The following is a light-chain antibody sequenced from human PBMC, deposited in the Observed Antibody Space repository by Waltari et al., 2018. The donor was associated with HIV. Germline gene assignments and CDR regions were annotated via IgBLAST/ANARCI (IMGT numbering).Light chain of an antibody. J-gene: IGLJ1*01. CDR3: CSYAGSYSYV. CDR1: TSDVGGYDS. Sequence: QSALTQPRSVSGSPGQSVTVSCTEATSDVGGYDSVYWYQQHPGKAPKLIIYDFTKRPSGVPGRFSGSRSGDTASLTISGLQADDEADYYCCSYAGSYSYVFGAGTRVIVL. CDR2: DFT. V-gene: IGLV2-11*01.